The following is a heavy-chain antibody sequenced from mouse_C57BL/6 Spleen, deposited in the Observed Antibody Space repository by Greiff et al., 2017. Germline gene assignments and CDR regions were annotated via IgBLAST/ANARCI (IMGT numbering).Heavy chain of an antibody. J-gene: IGHJ4*01. CDR1: GYTFTSYW. CDR3: AREGGNYAMDY. CDR2: IHPNSGST. Sequence: QVQLQQPGAELVKPGASVKLSCKASGYTFTSYWMHWVKQRPGQGLEWIGRIHPNSGSTNYNEKFKSKATLTVDKSSSTAYMQLSSLTSEDSAVYYCAREGGNYAMDYWGQGTSVTVSS. V-gene: IGHV1-64*01.